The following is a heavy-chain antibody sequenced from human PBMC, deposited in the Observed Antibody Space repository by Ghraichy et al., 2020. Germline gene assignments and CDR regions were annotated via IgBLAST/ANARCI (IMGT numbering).Heavy chain of an antibody. D-gene: IGHD3-16*01. CDR3: ARVGDRNWFDP. Sequence: GGSLRLSCAASGFTVSSNYMSWVRQAPGKGLEWVSVIYSGGSTYYADSVKGRFTISRDNSKNTLYLQMNSLRAEDTAVYYCARVGDRNWFDPWGQGTLVTVSS. J-gene: IGHJ5*02. V-gene: IGHV3-53*01. CDR2: IYSGGST. CDR1: GFTVSSNY.